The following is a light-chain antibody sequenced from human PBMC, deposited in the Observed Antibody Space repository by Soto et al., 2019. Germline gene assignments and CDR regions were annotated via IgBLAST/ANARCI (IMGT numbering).Light chain of an antibody. Sequence: QSVLTQPPSASGTPGQRVTISCSRSSSNIGSNTVHWYQQLPGTAPKLLIYSSNQRPSGVPDRFSASESGTSASLAISGLQSEDEADYHCAAWDDSLSGVVFGGGTKVTVL. J-gene: IGLJ3*02. CDR1: SSNIGSNT. CDR3: AAWDDSLSGVV. V-gene: IGLV1-44*01. CDR2: SSN.